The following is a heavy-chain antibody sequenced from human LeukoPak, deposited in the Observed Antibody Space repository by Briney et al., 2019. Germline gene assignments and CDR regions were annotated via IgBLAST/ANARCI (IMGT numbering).Heavy chain of an antibody. CDR1: GFTFSSYS. D-gene: IGHD6-13*01. CDR2: ISSSSSYI. CDR3: AKDHKQQLVINWFDP. V-gene: IGHV3-21*01. Sequence: PGGSLRLSCAASGFTFSSYSMNWVRQAPGKGLEWVSSISSSSSYIYYADSVKGRFTISRDNAKNSLYLQMNSLRAEDTAVYYCAKDHKQQLVINWFDPRGQGTLVTVSS. J-gene: IGHJ5*02.